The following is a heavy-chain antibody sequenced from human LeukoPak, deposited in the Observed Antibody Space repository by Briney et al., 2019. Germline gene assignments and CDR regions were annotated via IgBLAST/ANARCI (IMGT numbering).Heavy chain of an antibody. CDR3: ARLNINGGENWFDP. CDR2: ISAYNGNT. V-gene: IGHV1-18*01. D-gene: IGHD3-16*01. Sequence: GASVKVSCKASGGTFSSYAISWVRQAPGQGLEWMGWISAYNGNTNYAQKLQGRVTMTTDTSTSTAYMELRSLRSDDTAAYYCARLNINGGENWFDPWGQGTLATVSS. CDR1: GGTFSSYA. J-gene: IGHJ5*02.